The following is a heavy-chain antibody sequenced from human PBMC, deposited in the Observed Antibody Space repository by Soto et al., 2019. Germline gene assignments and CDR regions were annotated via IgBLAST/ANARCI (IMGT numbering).Heavy chain of an antibody. CDR1: GYTFTSYA. Sequence: ASVKVSCKASGYTFTSYAMHWVRQAPGQRLEWMGWINVGNGNTKYSQKFQGRVTITRDTSASTAYMELSSLRSEDTAVYYCARDTAGYCSSTSCYAGYDYWGQGTLVTVPQ. CDR2: INVGNGNT. J-gene: IGHJ4*02. D-gene: IGHD2-2*01. CDR3: ARDTAGYCSSTSCYAGYDY. V-gene: IGHV1-3*01.